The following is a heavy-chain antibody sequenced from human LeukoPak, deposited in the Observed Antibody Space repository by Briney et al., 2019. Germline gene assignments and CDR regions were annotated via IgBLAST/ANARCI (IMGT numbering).Heavy chain of an antibody. CDR2: FDLVHGDT. CDR1: GYRFTELS. V-gene: IGHV1-24*01. J-gene: IGHJ4*02. CDR3: TAGRAYSLLDF. D-gene: IGHD5-18*01. Sequence: ASVKVSCKVSGYRFTELSRHWVRQAPGKGLEWLGGFDLVHGDTIYARKFRGRVTMTEDTSTDTSYMELSSLGSEDTAVYFCTAGRAYSLLDFWGQGTLVIVSS.